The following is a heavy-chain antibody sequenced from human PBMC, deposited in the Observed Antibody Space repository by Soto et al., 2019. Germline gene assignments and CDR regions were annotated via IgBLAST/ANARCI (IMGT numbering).Heavy chain of an antibody. CDR3: ARRYSSSSSRYFHH. V-gene: IGHV3-74*01. CDR1: GFTFSSYW. D-gene: IGHD6-6*01. J-gene: IGHJ1*01. CDR2: INSDGSST. Sequence: EVQLVESGGGLVQSGGSLRLSCAASGFTFSSYWMHWVHQAPGKGLVWGSRINSDGSSTSYADSVTGRFTISRDNAKNTLYLQMNSLRVEDTAVYFCARRYSSSSSRYFHHWGQGTLVTVSS.